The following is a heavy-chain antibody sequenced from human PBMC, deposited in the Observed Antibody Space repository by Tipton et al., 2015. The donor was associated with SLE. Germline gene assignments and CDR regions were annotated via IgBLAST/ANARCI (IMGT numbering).Heavy chain of an antibody. D-gene: IGHD3-3*01. Sequence: TLSLTCTVSGGSITRSGNYWGWIRQPPGKGLEWIGSIYSSGTTYYNPSPKSRVTISVDTSKNQFSLRLSSVTAADTAAYYCARLLTIFGVVNWGQGTLVTVSS. J-gene: IGHJ4*02. V-gene: IGHV4-39*07. CDR2: IYSSGTT. CDR1: GGSITRSGNY. CDR3: ARLLTIFGVVN.